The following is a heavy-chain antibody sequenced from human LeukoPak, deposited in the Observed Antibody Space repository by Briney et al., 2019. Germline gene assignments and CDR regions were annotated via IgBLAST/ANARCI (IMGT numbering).Heavy chain of an antibody. V-gene: IGHV4-59*01. D-gene: IGHD3-3*01. CDR1: GGSISSYY. CDR3: ARDRLRGDYYYGMDV. CDR2: IYYSGST. J-gene: IGHJ6*02. Sequence: PSETLSLTCTVSGGSISSYYWSWIRQPPGKGLEWIGYIYYSGSTNYNPSLKSRVTISVDTSKNQFSLKLSSVTAADTAVYYCARDRLRGDYYYGMDVWGQGTTVTVSS.